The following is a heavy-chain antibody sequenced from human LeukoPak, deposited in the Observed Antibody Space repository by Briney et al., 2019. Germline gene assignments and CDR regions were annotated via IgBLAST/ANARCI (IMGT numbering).Heavy chain of an antibody. D-gene: IGHD3-3*01. Sequence: GGSLRLSCAASGFTFDDYAMHWVRQAPGKGLEWVSGISWNSGSIGYADSVKGRFTISRDNAKNSLYLQMNSLRAEDTALYCCAKDIRDRTIFGVVLGSFDIWGQGTMVTVSS. J-gene: IGHJ3*02. CDR2: ISWNSGSI. CDR1: GFTFDDYA. V-gene: IGHV3-9*01. CDR3: AKDIRDRTIFGVVLGSFDI.